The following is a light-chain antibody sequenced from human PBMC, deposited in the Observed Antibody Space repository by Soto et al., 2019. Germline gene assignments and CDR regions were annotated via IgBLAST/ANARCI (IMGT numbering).Light chain of an antibody. CDR1: QSISSW. Sequence: IQMTVVRSNLSAPLGGRVTSNCXASQSISSWLAWYQQKPGEAPKLLIYKASSLESGVPSRFSGSGSGTEFTLTISSLQPDDFATYYCQQYNSYSRTFGQGTKVDI. J-gene: IGKJ1*01. V-gene: IGKV1-5*03. CDR3: QQYNSYSRT. CDR2: KAS.